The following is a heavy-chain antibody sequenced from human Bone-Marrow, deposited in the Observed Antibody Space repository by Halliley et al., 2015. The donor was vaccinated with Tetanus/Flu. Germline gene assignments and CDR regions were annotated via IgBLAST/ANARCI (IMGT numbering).Heavy chain of an antibody. D-gene: IGHD3-9*01. V-gene: IGHV4-34*01. CDR3: ARGDLIRYFDWLLTAFDY. CDR1: GGSFRGYS. CDR2: IDYSGNT. J-gene: IGHJ4*02. Sequence: LRLSCAVYGGSFRGYSWTWIRQPPGKGLEWIGEIDYSGNTDYSPSLKSRVTISVDTSKDQFSLKMRSVTAADTAVYYCARGDLIRYFDWLLTAFDYWGQGTLVTVSS.